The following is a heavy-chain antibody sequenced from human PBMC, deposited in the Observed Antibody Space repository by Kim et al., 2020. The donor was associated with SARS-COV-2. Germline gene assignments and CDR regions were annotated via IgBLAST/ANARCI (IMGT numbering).Heavy chain of an antibody. CDR3: AKVPYYDSSGYYPYYFDY. D-gene: IGHD3-22*01. V-gene: IGHV3-23*01. J-gene: IGHJ4*02. Sequence: GRFTISRDNSKNTLYLQMNSLRAEDTAVYYCAKVPYYDSSGYYPYYFDYWGQGTLVTVSS.